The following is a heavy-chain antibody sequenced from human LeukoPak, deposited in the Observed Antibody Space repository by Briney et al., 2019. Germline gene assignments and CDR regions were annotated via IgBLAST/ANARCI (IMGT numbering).Heavy chain of an antibody. CDR3: ARLVLDSSGYSRWFDP. V-gene: IGHV4-59*08. CDR1: GGSISSYY. Sequence: SETLSLTCTVSGGSISSYYWSWIRQPPGKGLESIGYIYYSGSTNYNPSLKSRVTISVDTSKNQFSLKLSSVTAADTAVYYCARLVLDSSGYSRWFDPWGQGTLVTVSS. J-gene: IGHJ5*02. D-gene: IGHD3-22*01. CDR2: IYYSGST.